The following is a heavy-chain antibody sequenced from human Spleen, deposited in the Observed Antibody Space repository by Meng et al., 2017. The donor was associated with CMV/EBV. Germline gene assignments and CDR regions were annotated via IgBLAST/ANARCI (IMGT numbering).Heavy chain of an antibody. CDR3: AREDYCSGGSCYLYTYIFPPSEGGKSYYYGMDV. D-gene: IGHD2-15*01. CDR2: ISSSSSYI. Sequence: GESLKISCAASGFTFSSYSMNWVRQAPGKGLEWVSSISSSSSYIYYADSVKGRFTISRDNAKNSLYLQMNSLRAEDTAVYYCAREDYCSGGSCYLYTYIFPPSEGGKSYYYGMDVWGQGTTVTVSS. V-gene: IGHV3-21*01. J-gene: IGHJ6*02. CDR1: GFTFSSYS.